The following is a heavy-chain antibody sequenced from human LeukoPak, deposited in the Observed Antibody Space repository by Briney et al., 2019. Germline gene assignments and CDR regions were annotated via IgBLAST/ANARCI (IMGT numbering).Heavy chain of an antibody. J-gene: IGHJ6*03. Sequence: GASVKVSCKDSGYTFTSYDINWVRQATGQGLEWMGWMNPNSGNTGYAQKFQGRVTITRNTSISTAYMELSSLRSEDTAVYYCARTELVYYYYYMDVWGKGTTVTVSS. CDR3: ARTELVYYYYYMDV. D-gene: IGHD6-13*01. V-gene: IGHV1-8*03. CDR2: MNPNSGNT. CDR1: GYTFTSYD.